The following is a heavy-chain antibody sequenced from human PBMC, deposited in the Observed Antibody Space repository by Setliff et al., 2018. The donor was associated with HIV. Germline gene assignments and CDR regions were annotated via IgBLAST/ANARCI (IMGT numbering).Heavy chain of an antibody. V-gene: IGHV1-18*01. CDR3: ARCGAGEWHLYMDV. J-gene: IGHJ6*03. CDR1: GYTFINYG. Sequence: ASVKVSCKASGYTFINYGISWVRQAPGQGLEWVGWISSYTDNTNWAQKLQGRVTMSTHTSTSTVYMELSSLRSEDTAVYYCARCGAGEWHLYMDVWGKGTAVTVSS. CDR2: ISSYTDNT. D-gene: IGHD3-16*01.